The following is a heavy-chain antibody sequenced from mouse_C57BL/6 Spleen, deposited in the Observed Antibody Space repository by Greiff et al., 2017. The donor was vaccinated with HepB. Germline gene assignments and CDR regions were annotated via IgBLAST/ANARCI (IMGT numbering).Heavy chain of an antibody. V-gene: IGHV1-82*01. Sequence: QVQLQQSGPELVKPGASVKISCKASGYAFSSSWMNWVKQRPGKGLEWIGRIYPGDGDTNYNGKFKGKATLTADKSSSTAYMQLSSLTSEDSAVYFCATTYYSNYGYFDYWGQGTTLTVSS. CDR3: ATTYYSNYGYFDY. J-gene: IGHJ2*01. CDR1: GYAFSSSW. D-gene: IGHD2-5*01. CDR2: IYPGDGDT.